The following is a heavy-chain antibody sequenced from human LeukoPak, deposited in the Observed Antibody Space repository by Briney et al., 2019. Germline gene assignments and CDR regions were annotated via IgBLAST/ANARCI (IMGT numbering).Heavy chain of an antibody. V-gene: IGHV7-4-1*02. CDR3: ARVVASLSIADPH. D-gene: IGHD6-6*01. CDR2: INTNTGNP. Sequence: PGASVKVSCKASGYTFTTYAMNWVRQAPGQGLEWMGWINTNTGNPTYAQGFTGRFAFSLDTSVSTAYLQITSLKAEDTAVYYCARVVASLSIADPHWGQGTLVTVSS. CDR1: GYTFTTYA. J-gene: IGHJ4*02.